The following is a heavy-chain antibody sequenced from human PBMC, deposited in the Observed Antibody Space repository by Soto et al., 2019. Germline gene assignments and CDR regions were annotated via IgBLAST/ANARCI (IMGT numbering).Heavy chain of an antibody. V-gene: IGHV4-30-4*01. CDR1: GGSISSGDYY. J-gene: IGHJ5*02. CDR2: IYYSGST. D-gene: IGHD2-2*01. CDR3: AREVAGIVVVPAAIHRWCDP. Sequence: SETLSLTCTVSGGSISSGDYYWSWIRQPPGKGLEWIGYIYYSGSTYYNPSLKSRVTISVDTSKNQFSLKLSSVTAADTAVYYCAREVAGIVVVPAAIHRWCDPGGQGTLVTVS.